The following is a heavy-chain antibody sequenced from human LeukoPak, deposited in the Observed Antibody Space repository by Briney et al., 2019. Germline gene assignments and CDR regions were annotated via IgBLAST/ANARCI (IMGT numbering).Heavy chain of an antibody. Sequence: SETLSLTCTVTGGSISSYYWSWIRQPPGKGLEWIWYIYTSGSTNYNPSLKSRVTISVDTSKNQFSLKLSSVTAADTAVYYCARLLVVIGAFDIWGQGTMVTVSS. V-gene: IGHV4-4*09. CDR3: ARLLVVIGAFDI. CDR2: IYTSGST. J-gene: IGHJ3*02. D-gene: IGHD3-22*01. CDR1: GGSISSYY.